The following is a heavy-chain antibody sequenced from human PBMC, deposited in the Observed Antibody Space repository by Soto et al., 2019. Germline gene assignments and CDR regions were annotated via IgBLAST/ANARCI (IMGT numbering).Heavy chain of an antibody. CDR2: IWYDGSNK. D-gene: IGHD3-22*01. CDR1: GFTFSSYG. V-gene: IGHV3-33*06. J-gene: IGHJ3*02. CDR3: AKDIVWLLVNGAFDI. Sequence: GGSLRLSCAASGFTFSSYGMHWVRQAPGKGLEWVAVIWYDGSNKYYADSVKGRFTISRDNSKNTLYLQMNSLRAEDTAVYYCAKDIVWLLVNGAFDIWGQGTMVTVSS.